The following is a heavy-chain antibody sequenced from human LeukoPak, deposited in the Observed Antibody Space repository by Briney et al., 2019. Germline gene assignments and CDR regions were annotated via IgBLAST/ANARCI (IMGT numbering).Heavy chain of an antibody. Sequence: GGSLRLSCAASGFPFDDYGMSWVRQAPGKGLEWVSGMNWNEVTTAYGDSVKGRFSSSRDNDKRCLFLQMDSLRVEDTALYFCARESRGSYFHVSWGQGTLVTVSS. J-gene: IGHJ5*02. CDR2: MNWNEVTT. CDR1: GFPFDDYG. V-gene: IGHV3-20*04. D-gene: IGHD1-26*01. CDR3: ARESRGSYFHVS.